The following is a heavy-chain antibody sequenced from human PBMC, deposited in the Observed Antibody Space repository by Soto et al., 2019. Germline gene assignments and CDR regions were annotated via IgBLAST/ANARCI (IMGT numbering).Heavy chain of an antibody. V-gene: IGHV1-3*01. CDR3: ARGTMYYDILTGLLDY. D-gene: IGHD3-9*01. Sequence: ASVKVSCKGSGYTFTSYAMHWVRQAPGQRLEWMGWINAGNGNTKYSQKFQGRVTITRDTSASTAYMELSSLRSEDTAVYYCARGTMYYDILTGLLDYWGQGTLVTVS. CDR2: INAGNGNT. J-gene: IGHJ4*02. CDR1: GYTFTSYA.